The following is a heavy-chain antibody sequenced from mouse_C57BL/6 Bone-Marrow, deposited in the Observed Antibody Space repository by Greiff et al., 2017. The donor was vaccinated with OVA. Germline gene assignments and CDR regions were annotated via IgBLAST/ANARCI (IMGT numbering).Heavy chain of an antibody. CDR1: GYTFTSYW. D-gene: IGHD2-4*01. V-gene: IGHV1-52*01. CDR3: ARGIYYDSLFAY. J-gene: IGHJ3*01. Sequence: VQLQQPGAELVRPGSSVKLSCKASGYTFTSYWMHWVKQRPIQGLEWIGNIDPSDSETHYNQKFKDKATLTVDKSSSTAYMQLSSLTSEDSAVYYCARGIYYDSLFAYWGQGTLVTVSA. CDR2: IDPSDSET.